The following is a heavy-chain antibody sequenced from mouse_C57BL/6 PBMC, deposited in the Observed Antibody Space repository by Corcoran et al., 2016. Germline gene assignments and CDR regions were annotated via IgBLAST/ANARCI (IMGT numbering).Heavy chain of an antibody. CDR1: GYTFTTYG. J-gene: IGHJ4*01. CDR2: INTYSGVP. V-gene: IGHV9-3*01. Sequence: QIQLVQSGPELKKPGETVKIPCKASGYTFTTYGMSWVKQAPGKGLKWMGWINTYSGVPTYADDFKGRFAFSLETSASTAYLQINNLKNEDTATYFCATTVGGSYYATDYWGQGTSVTVSS. CDR3: ATTVGGSYYATDY. D-gene: IGHD1-1*01.